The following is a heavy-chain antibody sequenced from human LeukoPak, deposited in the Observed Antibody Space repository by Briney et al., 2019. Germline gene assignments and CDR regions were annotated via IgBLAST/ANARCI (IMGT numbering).Heavy chain of an antibody. CDR2: IYYSGSP. CDR3: ASVGTYYFDH. Sequence: SETLSLTCTVSGGSISSSSYYWGWIRQPPGKGLEWIGSIYYSGSPYYNPSLKSRVTISVDTSKNQFSLKLTSVTAADTAMYYCASVGTYYFDHWGQGALVAVSS. CDR1: GGSISSSSYY. V-gene: IGHV4-39*01. J-gene: IGHJ4*02. D-gene: IGHD7-27*01.